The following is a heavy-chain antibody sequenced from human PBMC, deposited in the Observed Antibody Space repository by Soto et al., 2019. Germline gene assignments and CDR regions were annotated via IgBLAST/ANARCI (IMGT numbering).Heavy chain of an antibody. V-gene: IGHV3-48*03. D-gene: IGHD3-22*01. Sequence: EEQLVESGGGLVQPGRSLRLSCAASGFTFSSYEMNWVRQAPGRGLQWVSYISTSGTTIYYADSVKGRFTVSRDNAKTSLYLQLNNLRAEDTAVYFCARDATSYHSGGFPAGDVFALGGQGQWSPSL. J-gene: IGHJ3*01. CDR3: ARDATSYHSGGFPAGDVFAL. CDR2: ISTSGTTI. CDR1: GFTFSSYE.